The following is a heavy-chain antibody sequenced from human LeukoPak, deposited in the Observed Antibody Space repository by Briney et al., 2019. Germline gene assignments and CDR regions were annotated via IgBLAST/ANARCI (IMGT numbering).Heavy chain of an antibody. D-gene: IGHD3-10*01. J-gene: IGHJ4*02. Sequence: GGSLRLSCAASGFTFSSYAMSWVRQAPGKGLEWVSVISGSGGTTFYTDSVKGRFTISRDNSKNTLYLQMNNLRVEDTAVYYCAKGADLWFGQSLPFDFWGQGTLVTVSS. V-gene: IGHV3-23*01. CDR1: GFTFSSYA. CDR2: ISGSGGTT. CDR3: AKGADLWFGQSLPFDF.